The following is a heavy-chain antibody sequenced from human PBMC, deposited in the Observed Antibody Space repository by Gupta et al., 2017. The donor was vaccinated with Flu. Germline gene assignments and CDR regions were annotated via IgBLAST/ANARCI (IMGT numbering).Heavy chain of an antibody. CDR3: ARSHEKVFDEKYFDW. Sequence: QVQLVESGGGVVQPGGSLRLSCAASGFTFSLFDMHWVRQAPGRGLEWVSLIYSDGSNEYAATNEFYADSIKGRFTISRDDSKNMLFLQMNSLRAEDTAVYYCARSHEKVFDEKYFDWWGQGTLVTVSS. D-gene: IGHD3-9*01. V-gene: IGHV3-33*01. CDR1: GFTFSLFD. J-gene: IGHJ4*02. CDR2: IYSDGSNEYAATNE.